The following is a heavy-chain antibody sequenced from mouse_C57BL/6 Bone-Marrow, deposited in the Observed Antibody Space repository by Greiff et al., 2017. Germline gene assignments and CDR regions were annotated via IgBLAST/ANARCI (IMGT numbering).Heavy chain of an antibody. CDR3: ARKGGYYSGSSYRYVDV. CDR2: IHPNSGST. V-gene: IGHV1-64*01. CDR1: GYTFTSYW. Sequence: VQLQQPGAELVKPGASVKLSCKASGYTFTSYWMHWVKQRPGQGLEWIGMIHPNSGSTNYNEKFKSKATLTVDKSSSTAYMQLSSLTSEDSAVYYCARKGGYYSGSSYRYVDVWGTGTTVTVSS. J-gene: IGHJ1*03. D-gene: IGHD1-1*01.